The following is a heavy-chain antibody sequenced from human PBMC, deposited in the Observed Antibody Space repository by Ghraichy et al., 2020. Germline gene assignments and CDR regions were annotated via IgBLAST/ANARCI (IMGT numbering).Heavy chain of an antibody. V-gene: IGHV3-21*06. Sequence: GGSLRLSCVASGFTFTGNSMNWVRQAPGKGLEWLSSISVSSGHIHYADSVKGRFTISRDNAKNSLYLQMNSLRAEDTGVYYCARNFIVVAPAAPDLWGQGTRVTVPS. CDR1: GFTFTGNS. CDR3: ARNFIVVAPAAPDL. J-gene: IGHJ5*02. D-gene: IGHD2-2*01. CDR2: ISVSSGHI.